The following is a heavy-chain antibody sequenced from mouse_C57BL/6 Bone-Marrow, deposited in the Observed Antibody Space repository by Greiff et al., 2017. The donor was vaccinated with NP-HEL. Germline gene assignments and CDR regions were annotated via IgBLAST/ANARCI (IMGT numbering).Heavy chain of an antibody. CDR2: IYPRSGNT. CDR3: ARHYGSSYAGAY. J-gene: IGHJ3*01. Sequence: VQRVESGAELARPGASVKLSCKASGYTFTSYGISWVKQRTGQGLEWIGEIYPRSGNTYYNEKFKGKATLTADKSSSTAYMELRSLTSEDSAVYFCARHYGSSYAGAYWGQGTLVTVSA. CDR1: GYTFTSYG. V-gene: IGHV1-81*01. D-gene: IGHD1-1*01.